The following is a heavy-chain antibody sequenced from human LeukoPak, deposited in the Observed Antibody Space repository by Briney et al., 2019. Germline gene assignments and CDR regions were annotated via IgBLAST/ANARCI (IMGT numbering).Heavy chain of an antibody. D-gene: IGHD3-10*01. CDR3: AKGRHYYGSGSPFDY. CDR1: GFTFSSYS. CDR2: ISSSSSYI. J-gene: IGHJ4*02. Sequence: GGSLRLSCAASGFTFSSYSMNWVRQAPGKGLEWVSSISSSSSYIYYADSVKGRFTISRDNAKNSLYLQMNSLRAEDTALYYCAKGRHYYGSGSPFDYWGQGTLVTVSS. V-gene: IGHV3-21*04.